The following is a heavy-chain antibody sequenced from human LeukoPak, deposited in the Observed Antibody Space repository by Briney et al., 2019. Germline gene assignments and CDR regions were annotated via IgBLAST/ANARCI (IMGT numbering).Heavy chain of an antibody. Sequence: SETLSLTCSVSGGSITNSNYSWGWIRQPPGKGLEWLGAVYYTGSTDYNTSLRGRVTLSVDTSRKQFSLRLTSVTAADTAVYYCASIRVVTTFYYFYMDIWGKGTTVTVSS. CDR1: GGSITNSNYS. J-gene: IGHJ6*03. CDR2: VYYTGST. V-gene: IGHV4-39*01. CDR3: ASIRVVTTFYYFYMDI. D-gene: IGHD3-3*01.